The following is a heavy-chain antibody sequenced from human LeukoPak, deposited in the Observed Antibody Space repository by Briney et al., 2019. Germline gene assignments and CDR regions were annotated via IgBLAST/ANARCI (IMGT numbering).Heavy chain of an antibody. D-gene: IGHD3-3*01. CDR3: ARDSVEWYIFDY. CDR2: TNRDGSST. Sequence: PGGSLRLSCAASGFTFSSYWMHWVRQAPGKGPVCVARTNRDGSSTAYADSVKGRFTISKDNAKNTLYLLMNSLRAEDTAVYYCARDSVEWYIFDYWGQGTLVTVSS. V-gene: IGHV3-74*01. CDR1: GFTFSSYW. J-gene: IGHJ4*02.